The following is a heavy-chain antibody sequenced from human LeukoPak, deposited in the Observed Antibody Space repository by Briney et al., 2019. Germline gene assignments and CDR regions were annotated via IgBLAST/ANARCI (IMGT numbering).Heavy chain of an antibody. J-gene: IGHJ6*02. CDR3: ARGLPNYYGMDV. CDR1: GFTFDDYA. V-gene: IGHV3-9*01. CDR2: ISWNGGSI. Sequence: GGSLRLSCAASGFTFDDYAMHWVRQAPGKGLEWVSGISWNGGSIGYADSVKGRFTISRDNAKNTVYLQMNSLRTEDTAVYYCARGLPNYYGMDVWGQGTTVTVSS.